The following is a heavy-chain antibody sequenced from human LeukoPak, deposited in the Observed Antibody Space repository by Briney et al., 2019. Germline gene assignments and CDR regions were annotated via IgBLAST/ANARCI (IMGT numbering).Heavy chain of an antibody. CDR3: ARAGNNHYYHSNEGLPAATTYYYYYYMDV. CDR2: ISYDGSNE. V-gene: IGHV3-30*04. J-gene: IGHJ6*03. CDR1: GFTFSSYV. D-gene: IGHD2-2*01. Sequence: PGGSLRLSCAASGFTFSSYVMHWVRQAPGKGLEWVAIISYDGSNEYYADSVKGRFTISRDNSKNTLYLQMNSLRAEDTAVYYCARAGNNHYYHSNEGLPAATTYYYYYYMDVWGKGTTDTVSS.